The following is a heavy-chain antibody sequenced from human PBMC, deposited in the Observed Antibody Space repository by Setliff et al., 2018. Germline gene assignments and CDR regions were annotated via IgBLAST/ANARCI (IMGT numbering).Heavy chain of an antibody. D-gene: IGHD5-12*01. CDR3: ARGGTFRYFDY. CDR1: GGSITPYY. V-gene: IGHV4-59*01. CDR2: VYYSGTA. Sequence: PSETLSLTCTVSGGSITPYYWSWIRQPPGKGLEWIGYVYYSGTAYYNPSLKSRVTVIVDTSKNQFSLRLSSVTAADTAVYYCARGGTFRYFDYWGQGTPVTVSS. J-gene: IGHJ4*02.